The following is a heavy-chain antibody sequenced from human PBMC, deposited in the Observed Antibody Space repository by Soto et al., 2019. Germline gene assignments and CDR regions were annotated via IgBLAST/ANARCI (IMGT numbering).Heavy chain of an antibody. V-gene: IGHV1-18*01. D-gene: IGHD3-22*01. J-gene: IGHJ4*02. CDR3: ARDNDYDSSGCYYVRVYDY. Sequence: QVQLVQSGAEVKKPGASVKVSCKASGYTFTSYGISWVRQAPGQGLEWMGWISADNGNTNYAQKLQGRVTMTTDTSTSTDYMVLRRLRSDDTAVYYGARDNDYDSSGCYYVRVYDYWGQGTLVTVSS. CDR1: GYTFTSYG. CDR2: ISADNGNT.